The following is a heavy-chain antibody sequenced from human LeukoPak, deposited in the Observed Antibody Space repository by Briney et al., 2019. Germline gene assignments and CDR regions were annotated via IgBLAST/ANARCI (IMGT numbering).Heavy chain of an antibody. CDR1: GFTFSSYD. Sequence: GGSLRLSCAVSGFTFSSYDMHWVRQAPGKGLEWVAFIQYDGSKKYYADSVKGRFTISRDNSKNTLYLQMNSLRAEDTAVYYWARGDYDILTGYYGYWGQGTLVTVSS. CDR2: IQYDGSKK. CDR3: ARGDYDILTGYYGY. J-gene: IGHJ4*02. D-gene: IGHD3-9*01. V-gene: IGHV3-30*02.